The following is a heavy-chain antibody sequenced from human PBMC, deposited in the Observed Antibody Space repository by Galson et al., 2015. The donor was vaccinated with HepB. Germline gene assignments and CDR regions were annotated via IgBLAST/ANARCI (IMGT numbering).Heavy chain of an antibody. J-gene: IGHJ4*02. V-gene: IGHV2-70*11. CDR1: GFSLTTSGMC. Sequence: PALVKPTQTLTLTCTFSGFSLTTSGMCVTWIRQPPGKALEWLARIDWDDDKYYSTSLKTRLTISKDTSKNQVVLTMTNMDPVDTATYYCARIHSGGYASGSYGVDSWGQGTLGTVSS. CDR2: IDWDDDK. CDR3: ARIHSGGYASGSYGVDS. D-gene: IGHD3-10*01.